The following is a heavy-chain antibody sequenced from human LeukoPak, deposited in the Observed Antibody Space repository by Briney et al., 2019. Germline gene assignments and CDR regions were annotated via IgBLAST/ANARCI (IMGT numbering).Heavy chain of an antibody. Sequence: GGSLRLSCGASGFTFSSFGMHWVRQAPGKGLEWVGVISYDGSYRNHADSVKGRLTISRDNSKSTLYLQMNSLSAEDTAVYYCARDLEDAGKYYFDYWGQGTLVTVSS. V-gene: IGHV3-30*03. D-gene: IGHD3-3*01. CDR2: ISYDGSYR. CDR1: GFTFSSFG. J-gene: IGHJ4*02. CDR3: ARDLEDAGKYYFDY.